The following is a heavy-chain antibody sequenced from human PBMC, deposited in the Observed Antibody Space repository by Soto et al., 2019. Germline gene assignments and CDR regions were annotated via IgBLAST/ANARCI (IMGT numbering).Heavy chain of an antibody. CDR1: GYSFTSYW. J-gene: IGHJ1*01. Sequence: RGESLKISCNGSGYSFTSYWIGWVRQMPGKGLEWMGIIYPGDSDTRYSPSFQGQVTISADKSISTAYLQWSSLKASDTAMYYCARLGPNYDFWSGYNGGVYFQHWGQGTLVTVSS. CDR2: IYPGDSDT. V-gene: IGHV5-51*01. D-gene: IGHD3-3*01. CDR3: ARLGPNYDFWSGYNGGVYFQH.